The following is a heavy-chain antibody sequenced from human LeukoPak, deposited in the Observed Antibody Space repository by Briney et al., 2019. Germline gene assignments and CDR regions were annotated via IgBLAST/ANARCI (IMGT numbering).Heavy chain of an antibody. V-gene: IGHV3-64*01. J-gene: IGHJ3*02. Sequence: QPGGSLRLSCAASGFTFSSYAMHWVRQAPGKGLEYVSAISSNGGSTYYANSVKGRFTISRDNSKNTLYLQIGSLRAEDMAVYYCARDQQWLVGGDAFDIWGQGTMVTVSS. CDR2: ISSNGGST. CDR1: GFTFSSYA. CDR3: ARDQQWLVGGDAFDI. D-gene: IGHD6-19*01.